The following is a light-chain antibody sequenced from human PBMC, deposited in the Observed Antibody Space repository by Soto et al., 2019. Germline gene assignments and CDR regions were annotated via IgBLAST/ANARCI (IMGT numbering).Light chain of an antibody. CDR1: SSDVGSYNL. CDR3: CSYAGSSTLV. V-gene: IGLV2-23*01. CDR2: EGS. J-gene: IGLJ1*01. Sequence: QSVLNQPASVSGSPGQSITISCTGTSSDVGSYNLVSWYQQHPGKAPKLMIYEGSKRPSGVSNRFSGSKPGNTASLTISGLQAEDEADYYCCSYAGSSTLVFGTGTKVTVL.